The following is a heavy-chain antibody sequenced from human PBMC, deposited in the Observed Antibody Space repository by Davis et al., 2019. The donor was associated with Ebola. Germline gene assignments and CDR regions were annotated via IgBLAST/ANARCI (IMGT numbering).Heavy chain of an antibody. D-gene: IGHD1-26*01. CDR3: AKHFSGSYCQDY. Sequence: GESLKISCAASGFTFSSDAMSWVRQAPGKGLEWVSVISATGGSTYYADSVRGRFTISRDNSKNTLYLQMNSLRVEDTAVYFCAKHFSGSYCQDYWGQGSLVTVSS. J-gene: IGHJ4*02. CDR2: ISATGGST. CDR1: GFTFSSDA. V-gene: IGHV3-23*01.